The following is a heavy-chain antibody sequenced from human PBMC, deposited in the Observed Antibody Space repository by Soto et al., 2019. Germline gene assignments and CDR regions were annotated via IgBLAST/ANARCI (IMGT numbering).Heavy chain of an antibody. CDR3: ARYSRSSAGYYFGMDV. CDR2: IDSDGSST. V-gene: IGHV3-74*01. CDR1: GFTFSTYW. Sequence: GPLRLSCAASGFTFSTYWMHWVRQAPGKGLVWVSRIDSDGSSTTYADSVKGRFTISRDNAKNTLYLQMNSLRAEDTAVYYCARYSRSSAGYYFGMDVWGQGTTVTVSS. J-gene: IGHJ6*02. D-gene: IGHD6-6*01.